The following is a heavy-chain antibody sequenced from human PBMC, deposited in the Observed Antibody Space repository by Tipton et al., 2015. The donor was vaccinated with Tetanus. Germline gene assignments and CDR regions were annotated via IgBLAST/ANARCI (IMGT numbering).Heavy chain of an antibody. D-gene: IGHD3-3*01. CDR1: GDSVSGYY. CDR3: ARANFDFSKKVPFAS. Sequence: TLSLTCTVSGDSVSGYYWGWIRQPPGKGLEWIGYVYYTGSTNHNPSLKSRITMSRDTSKNQFSLKLASVTAADTAVYFCARANFDFSKKVPFASWGQGILFIFSA. J-gene: IGHJ4*02. V-gene: IGHV4-59*02. CDR2: VYYTGST.